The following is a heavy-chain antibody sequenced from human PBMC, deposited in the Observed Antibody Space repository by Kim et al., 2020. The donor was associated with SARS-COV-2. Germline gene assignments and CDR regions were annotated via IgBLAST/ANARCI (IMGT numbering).Heavy chain of an antibody. CDR2: IYYSGST. V-gene: IGHV4-39*01. D-gene: IGHD6-13*01. Sequence: SETLSLTCTVSGGSISSSSYYWGWIRQPPGKGLEWIGSIYYSGSTYYNPSLKSRVTISVDTSKNQFSLKLSSVTAADTAVYYCARPGRYSTPYNWFDPWGQGTLVTVSS. CDR3: ARPGRYSTPYNWFDP. J-gene: IGHJ5*02. CDR1: GGSISSSSYY.